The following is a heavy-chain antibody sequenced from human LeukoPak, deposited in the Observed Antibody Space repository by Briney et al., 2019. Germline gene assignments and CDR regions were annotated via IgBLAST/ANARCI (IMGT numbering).Heavy chain of an antibody. Sequence: ASVKVSCKASGYTFTGYYMHWVRQAPGQGLEWMGRINPNSGGTNYAQKFQGRVTMTRDTSISTAYMELSRLRSDDTAVYCCARSVYYYDSSGPNYWGQGTLVTVSS. D-gene: IGHD3-22*01. J-gene: IGHJ4*02. CDR1: GYTFTGYY. CDR3: ARSVYYYDSSGPNY. V-gene: IGHV1-2*06. CDR2: INPNSGGT.